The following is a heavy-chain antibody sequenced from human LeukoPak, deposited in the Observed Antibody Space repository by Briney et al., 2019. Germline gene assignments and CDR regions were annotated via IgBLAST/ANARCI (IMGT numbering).Heavy chain of an antibody. CDR3: ARTGLTYLTTVTTWFNY. CDR1: GFTFSSYG. CDR2: IRYDGSNK. J-gene: IGHJ4*02. D-gene: IGHD4-11*01. V-gene: IGHV3-30*02. Sequence: PGGSLRLSCAASGFTFSSYGMHWVRQAPGKGLEWVAFIRYDGSNKYYADSVKGRFTISRDNSKNTLYLQMNSLRGEDTAVYYCARTGLTYLTTVTTWFNYWGQGTLVTVSS.